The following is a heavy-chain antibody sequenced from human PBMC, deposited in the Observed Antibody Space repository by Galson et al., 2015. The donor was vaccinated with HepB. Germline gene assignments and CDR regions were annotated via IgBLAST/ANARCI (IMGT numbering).Heavy chain of an antibody. CDR1: GYTFTNYG. D-gene: IGHD4-17*01. CDR2: ISTYNGDT. V-gene: IGHV1-18*01. CDR3: ARELSTVTMNGMDV. Sequence: SVKVSCKASGYTFTNYGISWVRQAPGQGLEWMGWISTYNGDTNYAQKFQGRVTMTTDTSTSTAYMELRSLRSDDTAVYYCARELSTVTMNGMDVWGQGTTATVSS. J-gene: IGHJ6*02.